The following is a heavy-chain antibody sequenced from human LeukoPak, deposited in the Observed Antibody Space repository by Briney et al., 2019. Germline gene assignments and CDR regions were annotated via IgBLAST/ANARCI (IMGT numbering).Heavy chain of an antibody. CDR1: GFTFDDYA. Sequence: PGGSLRLSCAASGFTFDDYAMHWVRQAPGKGLEWVSLISGDGGSTYYADSVKGRFTISRDNSKNSLYLQMNSLRTGDTALYYCAKDNGMGDCDYWGQGTLVTVSS. D-gene: IGHD5-24*01. CDR2: ISGDGGST. V-gene: IGHV3-43*02. J-gene: IGHJ4*02. CDR3: AKDNGMGDCDY.